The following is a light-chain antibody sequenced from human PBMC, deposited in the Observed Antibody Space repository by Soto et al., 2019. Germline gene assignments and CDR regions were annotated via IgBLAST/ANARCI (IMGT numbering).Light chain of an antibody. V-gene: IGLV3-9*01. CDR2: RDG. Sequence: SYELTQPLSLSEALGQTARMTCGGNNIGSKNVHWYQQKPGQAPVLVIYRDGNRPSGIPERFSGSNSGNTATLTISRAQAGDEADYYCQVWDSNTVVFGGGTKLTVL. CDR1: NIGSKN. CDR3: QVWDSNTVV. J-gene: IGLJ3*02.